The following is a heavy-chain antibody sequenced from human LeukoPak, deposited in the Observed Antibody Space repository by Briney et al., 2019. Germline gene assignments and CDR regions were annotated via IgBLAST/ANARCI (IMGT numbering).Heavy chain of an antibody. V-gene: IGHV1-2*06. J-gene: IGHJ4*02. CDR1: GYNFPAYF. CDR3: VRVGITTSWPNFDY. D-gene: IGHD2-2*01. CDR2: INPNGGDT. Sequence: ASVKVSCKATGYNFPAYFMHWVRQAPGQGLEWMGRINPNGGDTNYAQKFQGRVTMASDTSISTAYMELNSLMSDDTAVYYCVRVGITTSWPNFDYWGQGTLVTVSS.